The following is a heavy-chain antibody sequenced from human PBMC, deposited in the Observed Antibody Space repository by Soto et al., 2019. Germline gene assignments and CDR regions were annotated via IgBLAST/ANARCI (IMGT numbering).Heavy chain of an antibody. CDR3: ARGYSGYDSDYYYIDV. V-gene: IGHV4-31*03. D-gene: IGHD5-12*01. J-gene: IGHJ6*03. Sequence: SETLSLTCTVSGGSISSGGYYWSWIRQHPGKGLEWIGYIYYSGSTYYNPSLKSRVTISVDTSKNQFSLKLSSVTAADTAVYYCARGYSGYDSDYYYIDVWGKGTTVTVSS. CDR2: IYYSGST. CDR1: GGSISSGGYY.